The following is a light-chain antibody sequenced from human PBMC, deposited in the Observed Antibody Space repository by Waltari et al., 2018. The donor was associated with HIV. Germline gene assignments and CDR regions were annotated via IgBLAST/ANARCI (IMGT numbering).Light chain of an antibody. Sequence: QSVLTPPPSASATPGQRITISCSGGNSTIERNYVYWYQQLPGTAPKVFIYRNSQRPSGVPDRFSGSKSGTSASLIISGLRSGDEADYYCASWDDSLNPFVFGTGTKVTVL. CDR2: RNS. J-gene: IGLJ1*01. CDR1: NSTIERNY. V-gene: IGLV1-47*01. CDR3: ASWDDSLNPFV.